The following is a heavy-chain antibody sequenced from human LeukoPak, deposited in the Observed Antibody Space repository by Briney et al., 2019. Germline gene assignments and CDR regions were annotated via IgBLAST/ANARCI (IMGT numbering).Heavy chain of an antibody. CDR2: ISAYNGNT. CDR3: ARTTYDFWSGPDAFDI. Sequence: ASVKVSCKASGYTFTSYDFNWVRQAPGQGLEWMGWISAYNGNTNYAQKLQGRVTMTTDTSTSTAYMELRSLRSDDTAVYYCARTTYDFWSGPDAFDIWGQGTMVTVSS. D-gene: IGHD3-3*01. J-gene: IGHJ3*02. V-gene: IGHV1-18*01. CDR1: GYTFTSYD.